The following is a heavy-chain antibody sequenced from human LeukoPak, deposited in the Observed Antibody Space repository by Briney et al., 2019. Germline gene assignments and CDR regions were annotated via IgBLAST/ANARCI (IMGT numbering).Heavy chain of an antibody. CDR2: INPNSGGT. CDR1: GYTFTGYY. CDR3: ARGAEWELLSGY. V-gene: IGHV1-2*02. D-gene: IGHD1-26*01. J-gene: IGHJ4*02. Sequence: ASVKVSCRASGYTFTGYYMHWVRQAPGQGLEWMGWINPNSGGTNYAQKFQGRVTMTRDTSINTAYMELSRLRSDDTAVYYCARGAEWELLSGYWGQGTLVTVSS.